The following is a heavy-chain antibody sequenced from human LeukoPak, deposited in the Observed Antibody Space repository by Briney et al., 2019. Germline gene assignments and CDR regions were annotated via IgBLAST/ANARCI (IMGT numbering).Heavy chain of an antibody. J-gene: IGHJ6*03. CDR3: ARDRVAAAGEDDYYYYMDV. V-gene: IGHV3-33*01. D-gene: IGHD6-13*01. CDR2: IWYDGSNK. CDR1: GFTFSSYG. Sequence: PGRSLRLSCAASGFTFSSYGMHWVCQAPGKGLEWVAVIWYDGSNKYYADSVKGRFTISRDNSKNTLYLQMNSLRAEDTALYYCARDRVAAAGEDDYYYYMDVWGKGTTVTVSS.